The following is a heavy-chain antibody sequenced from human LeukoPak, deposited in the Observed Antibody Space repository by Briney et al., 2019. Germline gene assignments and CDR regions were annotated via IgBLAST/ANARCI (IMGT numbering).Heavy chain of an antibody. J-gene: IGHJ4*02. V-gene: IGHV3-21*01. Sequence: GGSLRLSCAASGFTFSSYSMNWVRQAPGKGLEWVSSISSSSSYIYYAGSVKGRFTISRDNAKNSLYLQMNSLRAEDTAVYYCASSRYGSGIDYWGQGTLVTVSS. CDR3: ASSRYGSGIDY. D-gene: IGHD3-10*01. CDR2: ISSSSSYI. CDR1: GFTFSSYS.